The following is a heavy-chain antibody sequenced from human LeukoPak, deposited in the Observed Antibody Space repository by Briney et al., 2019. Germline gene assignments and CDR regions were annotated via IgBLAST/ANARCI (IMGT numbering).Heavy chain of an antibody. V-gene: IGHV3-33*01. CDR2: IWSDGRDR. Sequence: GRSLRLSCAASGFTFSKYGMQWVRQAPGKGLEWVAVIWSDGRDRHYADSVKGRFTISRDNSKNTVSLEMNSLRVEDTAVYYCARDGGCSGGNCYQRFDSWGQGTLVTVSS. J-gene: IGHJ4*02. CDR3: ARDGGCSGGNCYQRFDS. D-gene: IGHD2-15*01. CDR1: GFTFSKYG.